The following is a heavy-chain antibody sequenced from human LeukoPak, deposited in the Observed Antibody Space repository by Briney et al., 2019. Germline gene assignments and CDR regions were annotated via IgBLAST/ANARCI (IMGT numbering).Heavy chain of an antibody. CDR1: GFTFTTYW. CDR2: IKQDGSDK. J-gene: IGHJ5*02. D-gene: IGHD6-13*01. V-gene: IGHV3-7*01. CDR3: ARGLIAAAGTSYLFDP. Sequence: QTGGSLRLSCAASGFTFTTYWMTWVRQAPGKGLEWLANIKQDGSDKHYVDSVKGRFTISRDNAKNSVYLQMNSLRAEDTAVYYCARGLIAAAGTSYLFDPWGQGTLVTVSS.